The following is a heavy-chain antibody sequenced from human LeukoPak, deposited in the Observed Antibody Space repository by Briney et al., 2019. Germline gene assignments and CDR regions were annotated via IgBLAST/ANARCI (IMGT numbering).Heavy chain of an antibody. Sequence: SETLSLTCAVYGGSFSGYYWSWIRQPPGKGLEWIGEINHSGSTNYNPSLKSRVTISVDTSKNQFSLKLSSVTAADTAVYYCARTESPTAFDIWGQGTMVTVSS. V-gene: IGHV4-34*01. D-gene: IGHD1-14*01. CDR1: GGSFSGYY. CDR3: ARTESPTAFDI. J-gene: IGHJ3*02. CDR2: INHSGST.